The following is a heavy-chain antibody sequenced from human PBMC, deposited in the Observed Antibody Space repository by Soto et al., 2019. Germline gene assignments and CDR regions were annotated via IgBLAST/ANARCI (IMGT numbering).Heavy chain of an antibody. CDR3: ARRVHSNSPGGGLAV. D-gene: IGHD2-2*01. CDR1: GYSFNIYW. V-gene: IGHV5-51*01. Sequence: PGESLKISCKASGYSFNIYWIGWVRQLPGKGLEWMGVVYPDDSDTIYSPSFQGQVTISVDKSISTAYLQWSSLKASDTAMYYCARRVHSNSPGGGLAVWGQGTTVTVYS. CDR2: VYPDDSDT. J-gene: IGHJ6*02.